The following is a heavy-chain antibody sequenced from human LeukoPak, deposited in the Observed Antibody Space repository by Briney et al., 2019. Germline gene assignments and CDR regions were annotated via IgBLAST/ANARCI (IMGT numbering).Heavy chain of an antibody. Sequence: ASVKVSCKASGYAFTNFGITWVRQAPGQGLEWLGWISTFNGNTNYAQKLQDRVTMTTDTSTSTAYLELRSLRSDDTAVYYCARRHLIGNGYFDHWGRGTLVTVSS. J-gene: IGHJ4*02. CDR3: ARRHLIGNGYFDH. V-gene: IGHV1-18*01. D-gene: IGHD4-23*01. CDR2: ISTFNGNT. CDR1: GYAFTNFG.